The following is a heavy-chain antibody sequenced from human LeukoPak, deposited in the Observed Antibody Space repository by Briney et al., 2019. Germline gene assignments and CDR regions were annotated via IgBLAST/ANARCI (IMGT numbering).Heavy chain of an antibody. V-gene: IGHV4-34*01. CDR3: ASSVGSTDY. Sequence: PSETLSLTCAVYGESLSKYYWTWIRQSPGKGLEWIGEINHRGSTNHNPSLKSRVTLSVDTSKHQFSLKLTPLTAADAAVYYCASSVGSTDYWGQGTLVTVSS. CDR2: INHRGST. D-gene: IGHD1-26*01. J-gene: IGHJ4*02. CDR1: GESLSKYY.